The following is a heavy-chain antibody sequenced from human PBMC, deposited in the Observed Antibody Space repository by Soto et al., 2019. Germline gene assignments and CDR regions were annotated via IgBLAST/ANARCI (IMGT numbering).Heavy chain of an antibody. Sequence: GASVKVSCKASGYTFTGYYMHWVRQAPGQGLEWMGWINPNSGGTNYAQKFQGWVTMTRDTSISTAKMELSRLRSDDTAVYYCARIGSFSEAGYYYYGMAVWGQGTTVTGSS. CDR2: INPNSGGT. D-gene: IGHD1-26*01. CDR1: GYTFTGYY. CDR3: ARIGSFSEAGYYYYGMAV. V-gene: IGHV1-2*04. J-gene: IGHJ6*02.